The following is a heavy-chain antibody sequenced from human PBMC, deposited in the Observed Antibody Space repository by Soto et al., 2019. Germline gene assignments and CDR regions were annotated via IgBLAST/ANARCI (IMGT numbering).Heavy chain of an antibody. CDR2: ISPKSTYR. Sequence: GGSLRLSCPTSGFPFSDYYMSWIRQAPGKGLEWLSHISPKSTYRNYADSVKGRFTISRDNTKSSLFLQMNSLGVEDTAVYYCVRGGGGGLFEHRGQGVLVTVSS. CDR1: GFPFSDYY. CDR3: VRGGGGGLFEH. J-gene: IGHJ1*01. D-gene: IGHD2-21*01. V-gene: IGHV3-11*06.